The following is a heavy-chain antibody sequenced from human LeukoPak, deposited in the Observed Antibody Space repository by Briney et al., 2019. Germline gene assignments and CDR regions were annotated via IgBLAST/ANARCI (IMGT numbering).Heavy chain of an antibody. CDR3: ARAPRDRGYCGATSCFEYMDV. J-gene: IGHJ6*03. V-gene: IGHV3-21*04. CDR2: ITSSSIYI. CDR1: GFTFSSYT. D-gene: IGHD2-2*01. Sequence: GGSLRLSCAASGFTFSSYTMNWVRQAPGKGLEWVSSITSSSIYIYYTDSVKGRFTISRDNAKNSLYLQMNSLRAEDTAVYYCARAPRDRGYCGATSCFEYMDVWGRGTTVTISS.